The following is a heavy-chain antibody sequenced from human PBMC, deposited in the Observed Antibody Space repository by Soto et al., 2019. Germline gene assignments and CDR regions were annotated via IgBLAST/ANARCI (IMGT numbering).Heavy chain of an antibody. CDR2: IIPIFGTA. D-gene: IGHD5-12*01. V-gene: IGHV1-69*12. CDR1: GGTFSSYA. CDR3: ARPRAKMATTPWYFDY. J-gene: IGHJ4*02. Sequence: QVQLVQSGAEVKKPGSSVKVSCKASGGTFSSYAISWVRQAPGQGLEWMGGIIPIFGTANYAQKFQGRVTITADESTSTAYMELSSRRSEDTAGDYCARPRAKMATTPWYFDYWGQGTLVTVSS.